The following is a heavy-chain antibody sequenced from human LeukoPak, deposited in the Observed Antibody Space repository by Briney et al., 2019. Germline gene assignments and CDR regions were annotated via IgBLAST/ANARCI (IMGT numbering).Heavy chain of an antibody. J-gene: IGHJ4*02. CDR2: ISTGGTTI. CDR3: ARFGGNYRSGWYN. Sequence: GGSLRLSCAASGFTFSSFEMNWVRQAPGKGLEWVSYISTGGTTIYYADSVKGRFTISRDNAKNSLYLQMNSLRAEDTAVYYCARFGGNYRSGWYNWGQGTLVTVSS. V-gene: IGHV3-48*03. CDR1: GFTFSSFE. D-gene: IGHD6-19*01.